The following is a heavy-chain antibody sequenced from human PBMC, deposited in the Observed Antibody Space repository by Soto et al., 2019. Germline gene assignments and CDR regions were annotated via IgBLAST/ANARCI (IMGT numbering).Heavy chain of an antibody. CDR1: GGSISSYR. CDR2: LNTYGNT. D-gene: IGHD1-7*01. V-gene: IGHV4-4*07. Sequence: QVQLQESGPGLVRPSATLSLTCTAAGGSISSYRWSWIRQPAGKGLEWIGRLNTYGNTNYNPYLESRVTVSVDTARNQFFLALRSVTAADSAVYHCGRESGETWDYEASWGQGTPFTVSS. CDR3: GRESGETWDYEAS. J-gene: IGHJ5*02.